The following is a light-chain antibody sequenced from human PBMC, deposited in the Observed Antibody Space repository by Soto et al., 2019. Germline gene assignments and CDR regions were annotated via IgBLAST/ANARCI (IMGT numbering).Light chain of an antibody. Sequence: EIVLTQSPGTLSLSPGERATLSCRASQSVSSSYLAWYQQKPGQAPRLLIYDASTRATGIPARFSGSGSGTEFTLTISSLQSEDFAVYYCQQYNNWMYTFGQGTKLEIK. CDR3: QQYNNWMYT. CDR1: QSVSSSY. V-gene: IGKV3-15*01. CDR2: DAS. J-gene: IGKJ2*01.